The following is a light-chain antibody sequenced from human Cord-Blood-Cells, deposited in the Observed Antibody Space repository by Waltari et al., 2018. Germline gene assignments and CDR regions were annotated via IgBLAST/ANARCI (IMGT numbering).Light chain of an antibody. Sequence: DIQMTQSPSSLSASVGDRVTITCRASHSISSYLNWYQQKPGKDPKLLIYATSSLQSGVTSLFSGSGSGTDFTLTIRSLQTEDFATYYCQQSYSTPRTFGQGTKVEIK. J-gene: IGKJ1*01. V-gene: IGKV1-39*01. CDR1: HSISSY. CDR2: ATS. CDR3: QQSYSTPRT.